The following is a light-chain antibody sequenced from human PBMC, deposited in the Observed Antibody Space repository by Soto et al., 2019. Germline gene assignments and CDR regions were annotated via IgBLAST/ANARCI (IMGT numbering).Light chain of an antibody. Sequence: EIVLTQSPGTLSLSPGERATLSCRASQTVTNDYLAWFQKRPGQAPRLLIYGASSRDTGIPDRFSGSGSGTDFTLTISNLEPEDFAVYYCQQYGSSPKAFGQGTNVEIK. J-gene: IGKJ1*01. CDR2: GAS. CDR3: QQYGSSPKA. CDR1: QTVTNDY. V-gene: IGKV3-20*01.